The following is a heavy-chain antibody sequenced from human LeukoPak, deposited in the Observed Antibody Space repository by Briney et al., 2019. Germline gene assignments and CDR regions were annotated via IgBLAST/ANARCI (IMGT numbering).Heavy chain of an antibody. D-gene: IGHD1-26*01. CDR3: AADDVQRGSYPNWFDP. J-gene: IGHJ5*02. Sequence: SVKVSCKASGFTFTSSAVRWVRQARGQRLEWIGWIVVGSGNTNYAQKFQERVTITRDMSTSTAYMELSSLRSEDTAVYYCAADDVQRGSYPNWFDPWGQGTLVTVSS. CDR1: GFTFTSSA. CDR2: IVVGSGNT. V-gene: IGHV1-58*01.